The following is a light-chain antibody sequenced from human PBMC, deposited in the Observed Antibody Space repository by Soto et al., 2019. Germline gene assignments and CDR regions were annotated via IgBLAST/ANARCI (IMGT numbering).Light chain of an antibody. J-gene: IGKJ1*01. V-gene: IGKV3-20*01. CDR2: GAS. CDR1: QSVRTY. CDR3: QQYKNWPWT. Sequence: ENVLTQSSVTLSLSPGERATLSCRASQSVRTYLAWYQVKPGQAPRLLIYGASSRATGIPDRFSGSGSGTDFTLTISRLEPEDFAVYYCQQYKNWPWTFGQGTKVDIK.